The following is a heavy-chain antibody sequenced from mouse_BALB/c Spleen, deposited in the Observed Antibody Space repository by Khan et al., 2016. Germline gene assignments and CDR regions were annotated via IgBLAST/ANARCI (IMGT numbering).Heavy chain of an antibody. CDR3: ARGGDYFFDY. J-gene: IGHJ2*01. CDR2: ISYDGSN. CDR1: GYSITSGYY. Sequence: EVKLLESGPGLVKPSQSLSLTCSVTGYSITSGYYWNWIRQFPGNKLEWMGYISYDGSNNSNPSLKNRISITRATSKNQFFLKLSSVTTEDTATYYCARGGDYFFDYWGQGTTLTVSS. V-gene: IGHV3-6*02.